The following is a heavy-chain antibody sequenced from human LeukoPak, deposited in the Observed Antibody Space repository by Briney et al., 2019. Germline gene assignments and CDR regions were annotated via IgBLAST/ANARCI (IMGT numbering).Heavy chain of an antibody. Sequence: GGSLRLSCAASGFTFSSYGMSWVRQAPGKGLEWVSAISGSGGSTYYADSVKGRFTISRDNSKNTLYLQMNSLRAEDTAVYYCAKIARAVAGSRGPFDYWGQGTLVTVSS. CDR2: ISGSGGST. CDR1: GFTFSSYG. V-gene: IGHV3-23*01. CDR3: AKIARAVAGSRGPFDY. D-gene: IGHD6-19*01. J-gene: IGHJ4*02.